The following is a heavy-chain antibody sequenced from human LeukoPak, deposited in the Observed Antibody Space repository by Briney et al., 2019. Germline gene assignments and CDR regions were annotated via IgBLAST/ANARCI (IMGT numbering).Heavy chain of an antibody. CDR3: ARDPYYSGSGSYYTDY. CDR1: GFTFSAYW. CDR2: VNTDGSNT. Sequence: PGGSLRLSCAASGFTFSAYWMHWVRQAPGKGLFWISRVNTDGSNTEYADSVRGRFTMSRDNAKNTLYLQMNSLRAEDTAVYYCARDPYYSGSGSYYTDYWGQGTLVTVSS. V-gene: IGHV3-74*01. D-gene: IGHD3-10*01. J-gene: IGHJ4*02.